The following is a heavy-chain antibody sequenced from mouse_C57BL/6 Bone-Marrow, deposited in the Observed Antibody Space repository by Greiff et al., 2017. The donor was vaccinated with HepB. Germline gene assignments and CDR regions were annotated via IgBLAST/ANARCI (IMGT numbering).Heavy chain of an antibody. V-gene: IGHV5-4*01. CDR3: GYDYDEAWFAY. J-gene: IGHJ3*01. CDR2: ISDGGSYT. Sequence: EVQLVESGGGLVKPGGSLKLSCAASGFTFSSYAMSWVRQTPEKGLEWVATISDGGSYTYYPDNVKGRFTISRDNAKNNLYLQMSHLKSEDTAMYYCGYDYDEAWFAYWGQGTLVTVSA. CDR1: GFTFSSYA. D-gene: IGHD2-4*01.